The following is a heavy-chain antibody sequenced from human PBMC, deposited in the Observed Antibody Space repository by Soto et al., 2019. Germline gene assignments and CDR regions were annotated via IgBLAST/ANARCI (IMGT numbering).Heavy chain of an antibody. CDR2: SSYDGRET. CDR3: ARDSGWPILNFDN. D-gene: IGHD3-10*01. CDR1: TFDFSSYG. V-gene: IGHV3-30*03. J-gene: IGHJ4*02. Sequence: GGSLRLSCAASTFDFSSYGIHWVRQAPGKGLEWVAASSYDGRETFYADSAKGRFTVSKEVSKNTAFLQMNALRHEDTAVYFCARDSGWPILNFDNWGQGTPVTVSS.